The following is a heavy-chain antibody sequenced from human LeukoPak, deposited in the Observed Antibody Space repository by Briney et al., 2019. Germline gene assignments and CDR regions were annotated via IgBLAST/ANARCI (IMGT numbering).Heavy chain of an antibody. CDR3: ATSGWVPYYHYGMDV. CDR2: FYPKDGET. J-gene: IGHJ6*02. Sequence: ASVKVSCKVSGYTLTELSMHWVRQAPGKGLEWMGGFYPKDGETIYAQMFQGRVTMTEDTSTDTAYMELSSLRSEDTAVYYCATSGWVPYYHYGMDVWGQGTTVTVSS. V-gene: IGHV1-24*01. CDR1: GYTLTELS. D-gene: IGHD1-26*01.